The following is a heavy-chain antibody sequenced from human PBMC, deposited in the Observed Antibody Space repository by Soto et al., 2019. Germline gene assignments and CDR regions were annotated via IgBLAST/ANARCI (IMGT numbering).Heavy chain of an antibody. D-gene: IGHD6-13*01. CDR1: GYTFTSYG. J-gene: IGHJ4*02. CDR2: ISVSNGNT. Sequence: QVQLVQSGAEVKKPGASVTVSCKASGYTFTSYGISWVRQAPGQGLEWMGWISVSNGNTNYAQKFQGRVTLTTDTSTSTVHMELRSLRSDDTAVYYCARPATYSGSWTYDYWGQGTLVTVSS. V-gene: IGHV1-18*01. CDR3: ARPATYSGSWTYDY.